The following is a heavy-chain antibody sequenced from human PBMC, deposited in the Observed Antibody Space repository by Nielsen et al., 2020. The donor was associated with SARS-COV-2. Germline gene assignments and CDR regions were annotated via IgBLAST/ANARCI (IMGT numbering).Heavy chain of an antibody. CDR3: ARTVGTVITYYFDY. Sequence: GESLKISCAASGFTFSNSDMNWVRQAPGKGLEWVSGVSWNGSRTHYADSVKGRFIISRDNSRNFLYQQMNSLRPEDMAVYYCARTVGTVITYYFDYWGQGTLVTVSS. D-gene: IGHD4-17*01. CDR1: GFTFSNSD. V-gene: IGHV3-19*01. CDR2: VSWNGSRT. J-gene: IGHJ4*02.